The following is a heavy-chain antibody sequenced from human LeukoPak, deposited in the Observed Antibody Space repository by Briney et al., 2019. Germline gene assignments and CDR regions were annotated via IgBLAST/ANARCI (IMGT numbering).Heavy chain of an antibody. J-gene: IGHJ3*02. CDR1: GFTFSSYG. CDR3: AKQPFVVIPAALDAFDI. CDR2: IRYDGSNK. Sequence: GGSLRLSCAASGFTFSSYGMHWVRQAPGKGLEWVAFIRYDGSNKYYADSVKGRFTISRDNSKNTLYLQMNSLRAEDTAVYYCAKQPFVVIPAALDAFDIWGQGTMVTVSS. V-gene: IGHV3-30*02. D-gene: IGHD2-2*01.